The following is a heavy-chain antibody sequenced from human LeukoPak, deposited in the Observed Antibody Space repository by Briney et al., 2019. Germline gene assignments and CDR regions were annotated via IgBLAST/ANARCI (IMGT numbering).Heavy chain of an antibody. D-gene: IGHD1-26*01. Sequence: PSETLSLTCTVPGYSISSGYYWGWIRQPPGKGLEWIGSIYHSGSTYYNPSLKSRVTISVDTSKNQFSLKLSSVTAADTAVYYCARGGSTSGLLWGQGTLVTVSS. CDR3: ARGGSTSGLL. CDR1: GYSISSGYY. CDR2: IYHSGST. V-gene: IGHV4-38-2*02. J-gene: IGHJ4*02.